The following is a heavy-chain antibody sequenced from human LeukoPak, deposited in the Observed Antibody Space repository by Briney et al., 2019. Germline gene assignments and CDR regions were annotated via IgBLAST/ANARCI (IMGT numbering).Heavy chain of an antibody. CDR1: GFTFSSYG. D-gene: IGHD3/OR15-3a*01. CDR3: ARLRIGLGAFDI. V-gene: IGHV3-30*03. Sequence: GGSLRLSCAASGFTFSSYGMHWVRQAPGKGLEWVAVISYDGSNESYADSVKGRFIISRDNAKNSLYLQMNSLRAEDTAVYYCARLRIGLGAFDIWGQGTTVTVSS. CDR2: ISYDGSNE. J-gene: IGHJ3*02.